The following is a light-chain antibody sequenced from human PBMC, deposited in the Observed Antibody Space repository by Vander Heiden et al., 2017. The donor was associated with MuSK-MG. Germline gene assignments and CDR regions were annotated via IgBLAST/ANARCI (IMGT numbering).Light chain of an antibody. Sequence: IHMTQSPSSLSASVGDRVTITCRASQSISNYLNWYQHKPGKAPKLLIYAASSLQSGVPSTFSGSGSGTDFTLTINTLQPEDFATYHCQQSYSAAPTFGGGTKVEIK. CDR2: AAS. CDR3: QQSYSAAPT. V-gene: IGKV1-39*01. CDR1: QSISNY. J-gene: IGKJ4*01.